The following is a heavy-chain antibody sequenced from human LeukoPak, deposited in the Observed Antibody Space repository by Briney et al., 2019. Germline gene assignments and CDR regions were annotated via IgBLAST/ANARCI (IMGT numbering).Heavy chain of an antibody. CDR2: ISGSSGII. V-gene: IGHV3-48*01. J-gene: IGHJ6*02. CDR1: GFIFSSYS. CDR3: VRDYHYGMDV. D-gene: IGHD3-16*02. Sequence: GGSLRLSCAASGFIFSSYSMNWVRQAPGKGLEGISYISGSSGIIKYADSVKGRFTISRDNAQNSLYLQMNSLRAEDTAVFHCVRDYHYGMDVWGQGTTVTVSS.